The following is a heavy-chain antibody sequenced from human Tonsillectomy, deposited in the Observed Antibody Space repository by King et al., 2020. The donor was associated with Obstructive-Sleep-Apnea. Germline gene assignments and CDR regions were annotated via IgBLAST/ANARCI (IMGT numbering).Heavy chain of an antibody. J-gene: IGHJ3*02. V-gene: IGHV3-30*04. CDR3: ASKHMLSFFEYDAFDI. CDR1: GFTFSSYA. D-gene: IGHD2-8*01. Sequence: VQLVESGGGVVQPGRSLRLSCAASGFTFSSYAMHWVRQAPGKGLEWVAVISYDGSNKYYADSVKGRFTISRDNSKNTLYLQMNSLRAEDTAVYYCASKHMLSFFEYDAFDIWGQGTMVTVSS. CDR2: ISYDGSNK.